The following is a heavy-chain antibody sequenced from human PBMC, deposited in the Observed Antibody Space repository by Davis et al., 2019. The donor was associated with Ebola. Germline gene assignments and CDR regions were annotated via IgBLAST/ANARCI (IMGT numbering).Heavy chain of an antibody. D-gene: IGHD6-19*01. CDR3: TRLQRAVAGNI. CDR1: GFTFSSYW. J-gene: IGHJ4*02. Sequence: GESLKISCAASGFTFSSYWMSWVRQAPGKGLEWVANIKQDGSEKYYVDSVKGRFTISRDNAKNSLYLQMHSLRAEDTAIYYCTRLQRAVAGNIWGQGTLVTVS. CDR2: IKQDGSEK. V-gene: IGHV3-7*03.